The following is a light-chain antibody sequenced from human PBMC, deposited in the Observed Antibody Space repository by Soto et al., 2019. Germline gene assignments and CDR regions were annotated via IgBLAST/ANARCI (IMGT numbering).Light chain of an antibody. CDR2: DAS. CDR1: QSISRY. CDR3: QHYNSLSS. Sequence: DIQMTQSPSTLSASVGDRFTIAFRASQSISRYLAWYQKKPGEAPKLLIYDASSLQSGVSSRFSASGSGTEFSLSISSLQPDDLATYYCQHYNSLSSFGPGTKVDI. J-gene: IGKJ3*01. V-gene: IGKV1-5*01.